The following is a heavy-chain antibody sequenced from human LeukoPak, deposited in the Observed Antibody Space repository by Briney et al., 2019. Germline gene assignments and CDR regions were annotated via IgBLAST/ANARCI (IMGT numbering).Heavy chain of an antibody. Sequence: QPGGSLRLSCAASGFTFSSYAMHWVRQAPGKGLEWVAVISYDGSNKYYADSVKGRFTISRDNSKNTLYLQMNSLRAEDTAVYYCAREEVPSGYYYGSGGDFDYWGQGTLVTVSS. CDR2: ISYDGSNK. D-gene: IGHD3-10*01. CDR1: GFTFSSYA. J-gene: IGHJ4*02. V-gene: IGHV3-30-3*01. CDR3: AREEVPSGYYYGSGGDFDY.